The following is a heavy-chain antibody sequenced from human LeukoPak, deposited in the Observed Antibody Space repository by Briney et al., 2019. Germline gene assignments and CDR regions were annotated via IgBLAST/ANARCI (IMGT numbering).Heavy chain of an antibody. J-gene: IGHJ4*02. D-gene: IGHD3-9*01. CDR1: GFTFDDYA. V-gene: IGHV3-9*01. Sequence: GRSLRLSCAASGFTFDDYAMHWVRQAPGKGLEWVSGISWNSGSIGYADSVKGRFTISRDNAKNSLYLQMNSLRAEDTALYYCAKSASDYDTLTGYDNFDYWGQGTLVTVSS. CDR3: AKSASDYDTLTGYDNFDY. CDR2: ISWNSGSI.